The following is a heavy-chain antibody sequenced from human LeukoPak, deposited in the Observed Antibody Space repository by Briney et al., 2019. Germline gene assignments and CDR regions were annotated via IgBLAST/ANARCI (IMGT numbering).Heavy chain of an antibody. D-gene: IGHD2-2*02. V-gene: IGHV4-4*07. CDR2: IYTSGST. CDR1: GGSISSYY. J-gene: IGHJ3*02. Sequence: SETLSLTCTVSGGSISSYYWSWIRQPAGKGLEWIGRIYTSGSTNYNPSLKSRVTMSVDTSKNQFSLKLSSVTAADTAVYYCARGVVAQLLYTTNSHVRNPNDAFDIWGQGTMVTVSS. CDR3: ARGVVAQLLYTTNSHVRNPNDAFDI.